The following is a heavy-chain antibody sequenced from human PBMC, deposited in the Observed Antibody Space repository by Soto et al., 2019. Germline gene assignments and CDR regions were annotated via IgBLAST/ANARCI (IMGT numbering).Heavy chain of an antibody. D-gene: IGHD2-21*02. Sequence: QVQLVESGGGVVQPGRSLRLSCAASGFTFSSYGMHWVRQAPGKGLEWVAVVWYDGSNKYYADSVKGRFTISRDNSKNNQYLQMNSLRAEDTAVYYCARDGPLIPYTVVTPVLAYYTWVQRRMVSV. CDR1: GFTFSSYG. V-gene: IGHV3-33*01. J-gene: IGHJ3*02. CDR3: ARDGPLIPYTVVTPVLAYYT. CDR2: VWYDGSNK.